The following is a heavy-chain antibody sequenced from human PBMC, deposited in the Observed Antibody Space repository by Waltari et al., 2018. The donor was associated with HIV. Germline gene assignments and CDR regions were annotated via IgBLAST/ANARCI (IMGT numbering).Heavy chain of an antibody. CDR2: ISAYNGNT. D-gene: IGHD3-10*01. CDR3: ARACITMVRGVIIPSRSDV. Sequence: QVQLVQSGAEVKKPGASVKVSCKASGYTFTSYGISWVRQAPGQGLEWMGWISAYNGNTNYAQKLQGRVTMTTDTSTSTAYMELRSLRSDDTAVYYCARACITMVRGVIIPSRSDVWGQGTTVTVSS. J-gene: IGHJ6*02. CDR1: GYTFTSYG. V-gene: IGHV1-18*01.